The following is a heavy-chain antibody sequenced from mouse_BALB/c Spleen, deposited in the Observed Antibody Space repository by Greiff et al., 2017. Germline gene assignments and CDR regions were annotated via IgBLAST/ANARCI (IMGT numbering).Heavy chain of an antibody. CDR3: AREGIYDGYWYFDV. D-gene: IGHD2-3*01. Sequence: QVQLQQSAAELARPGASVKMSCKASGYTFTSYTMHWVKQRPGQGLEWIGYINPSSGYTEYNQKFKDKTTLTADKSSSTAYMQLSSLTSEDSAVYYCAREGIYDGYWYFDVWGAGTTVTVSS. V-gene: IGHV1-4*02. CDR1: GYTFTSYT. J-gene: IGHJ1*01. CDR2: INPSSGYT.